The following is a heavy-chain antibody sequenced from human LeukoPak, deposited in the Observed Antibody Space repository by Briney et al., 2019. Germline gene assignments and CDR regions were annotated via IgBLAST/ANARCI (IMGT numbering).Heavy chain of an antibody. D-gene: IGHD3-10*01. CDR2: ISSNGGST. CDR1: GFTFSSYA. V-gene: IGHV3-64D*09. CDR3: VKGVHAYYYGSGSYY. Sequence: GGSLRLSCSASGFTFSSYAMHWVRQAPGKGLEYVSAISSNGGSTYYADSVKGRLTISRDNSKNTLYLQMSSLRAEDTAVYYCVKGVHAYYYGSGSYYWGQGTLVTVSS. J-gene: IGHJ4*02.